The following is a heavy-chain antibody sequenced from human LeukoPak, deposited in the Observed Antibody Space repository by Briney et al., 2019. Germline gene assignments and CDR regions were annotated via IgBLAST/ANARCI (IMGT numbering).Heavy chain of an antibody. V-gene: IGHV4-4*07. Sequence: SETLSLTCIVSGGSIGSYYWSWIRQPAGKGREWIGRIYTSGSTNYNPSLKSRVTMSVDTSKNQFSLKLSSVTAADTAVYYCARNLRFGYDAFDYWGQGTLVTVSS. CDR1: GGSIGSYY. D-gene: IGHD5-12*01. CDR2: IYTSGST. J-gene: IGHJ4*02. CDR3: ARNLRFGYDAFDY.